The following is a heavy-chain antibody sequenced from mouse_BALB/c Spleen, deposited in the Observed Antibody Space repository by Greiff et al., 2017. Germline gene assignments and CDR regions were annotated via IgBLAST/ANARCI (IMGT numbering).Heavy chain of an antibody. CDR2: IDPANGNT. Sequence: VQLQQSGAELVKPGASVKLSCTASGFNIKDTYMHWVKQSPEQGLEWIGRIDPANGNTKYDPTFPGKATITADTSSNTAYLQLSSLTSEDTAVYYCARVVRRAYWGQGTLVTVSA. D-gene: IGHD2-14*01. CDR1: GFNIKDTY. V-gene: IGHV14-3*02. J-gene: IGHJ3*01. CDR3: ARVVRRAY.